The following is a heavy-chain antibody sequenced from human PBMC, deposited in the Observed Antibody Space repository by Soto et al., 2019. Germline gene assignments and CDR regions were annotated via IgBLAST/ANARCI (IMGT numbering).Heavy chain of an antibody. Sequence: QVQLEQSGAEVKKPGSSVKVSCKASGGTFRNSAISWVRQAPGQGLEWLGGIMPIFRTPDYSQKIQGRVTVTADESTSTAYMELRGLRSDDTAVYYCARDNDRPQLGGNYYYILDVWGQGTTVTVSS. CDR1: GGTFRNSA. V-gene: IGHV1-69*12. CDR2: IMPIFRTP. D-gene: IGHD1-1*01. J-gene: IGHJ6*02. CDR3: ARDNDRPQLGGNYYYILDV.